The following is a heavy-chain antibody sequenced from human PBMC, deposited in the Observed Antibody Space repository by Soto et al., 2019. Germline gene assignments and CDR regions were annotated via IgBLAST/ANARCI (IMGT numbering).Heavy chain of an antibody. CDR3: AGDFGSGSYRFDY. Sequence: SETLSLTCTVSGGSFSSTSYYWGWIRPPPGKGLEWIGYVYYSGSTTYNPSFKSRVTMSLDTSKNQFSLKLSSVTAADTAVYYCAGDFGSGSYRFDYWGQGTLVTVSS. CDR1: GGSFSSTSYY. D-gene: IGHD3-10*01. CDR2: VYYSGST. V-gene: IGHV4-61*01. J-gene: IGHJ4*02.